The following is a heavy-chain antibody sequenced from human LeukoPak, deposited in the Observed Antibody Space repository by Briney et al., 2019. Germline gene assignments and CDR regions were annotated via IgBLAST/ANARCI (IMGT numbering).Heavy chain of an antibody. V-gene: IGHV4-39*01. CDR1: GGSISSSNCY. D-gene: IGHD3-3*01. Sequence: SETLSLTCTVSGGSISSSNCYWGWVRQPPGKGLEWIANIYYSGSTYYSPSLRSRVTISVDTSKNQFSLKLTSVTAADSAVYYCARHASVSGNWPRPLDYWGQGSLVTVSS. CDR2: IYYSGST. J-gene: IGHJ4*02. CDR3: ARHASVSGNWPRPLDY.